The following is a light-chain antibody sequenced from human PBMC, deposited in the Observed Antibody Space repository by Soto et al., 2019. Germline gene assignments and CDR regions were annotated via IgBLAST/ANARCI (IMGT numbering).Light chain of an antibody. Sequence: EIVLTQSPATLSLSPGERATLSCRASQSVRSYLAWYQQKPGQAPRLLIHDASSRDTGIPARFSGSGYGTDFTLTISSLEPEDVAVYYCQQRTNWPSSTFGQGTRLEIK. V-gene: IGKV3-11*01. CDR1: QSVRSY. CDR3: QQRTNWPSST. J-gene: IGKJ5*01. CDR2: DAS.